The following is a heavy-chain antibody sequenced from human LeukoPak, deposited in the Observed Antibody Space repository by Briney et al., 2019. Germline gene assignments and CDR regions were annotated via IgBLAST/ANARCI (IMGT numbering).Heavy chain of an antibody. Sequence: GGSLRLSCAASGFTFTTYAMSWVRQAPGKGLEWVANIKQDGSEKYYVDSVKGRFTISRDNAKNSLYLQMNSLRAEDTAVYYCARLLLGSYKDWGQGTLVTVSS. V-gene: IGHV3-7*01. CDR2: IKQDGSEK. J-gene: IGHJ4*02. D-gene: IGHD3-10*01. CDR1: GFTFTTYA. CDR3: ARLLLGSYKD.